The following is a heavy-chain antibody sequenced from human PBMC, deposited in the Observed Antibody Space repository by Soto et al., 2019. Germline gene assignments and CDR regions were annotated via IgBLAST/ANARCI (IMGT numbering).Heavy chain of an antibody. CDR1: GGTFSSYA. J-gene: IGHJ6*02. Sequence: SVKVSCKASGGTFSSYAISWVRQAPGQGLEWMGGIIPIFGTANYAQKFQGRVTITADKSTSTAYMELSSLRSEDTAVYYCARDDSYSNSSKGDYYYGMDVWGQGTTVTSP. CDR3: ARDDSYSNSSKGDYYYGMDV. D-gene: IGHD6-6*01. V-gene: IGHV1-69*06. CDR2: IIPIFGTA.